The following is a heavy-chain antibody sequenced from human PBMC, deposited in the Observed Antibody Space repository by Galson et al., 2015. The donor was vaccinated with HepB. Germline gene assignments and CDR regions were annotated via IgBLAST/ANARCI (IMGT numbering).Heavy chain of an antibody. CDR1: GFSVSVSY. CDR2: LYSGGST. D-gene: IGHD3-10*01. V-gene: IGHV3-53*01. CDR3: ARDRGGWFDP. Sequence: SLRLSCAGSGFSVSVSYMSWVRQAPGKGLEWVSVLYSGGSTYYADSVKGRFTISRDNSNNTLYLQMNSLRVEDTAVYYCARDRGGWFDPWGQGTLVTVSS. J-gene: IGHJ5*02.